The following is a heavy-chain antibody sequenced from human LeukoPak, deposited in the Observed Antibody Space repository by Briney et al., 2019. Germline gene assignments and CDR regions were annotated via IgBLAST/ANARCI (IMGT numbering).Heavy chain of an antibody. D-gene: IGHD3-3*01. CDR2: INPNSGGT. Sequence: ASVKVSCKASGYTFTGYYMHWVRQAPGQGLEWMGWINPNSGGTNYAQKFQGWVTMTRDTSTSTAYMELSRLRSDDTAVYYCARDVWSGKRWFDPWGQGTLVTVSS. J-gene: IGHJ5*02. V-gene: IGHV1-2*04. CDR3: ARDVWSGKRWFDP. CDR1: GYTFTGYY.